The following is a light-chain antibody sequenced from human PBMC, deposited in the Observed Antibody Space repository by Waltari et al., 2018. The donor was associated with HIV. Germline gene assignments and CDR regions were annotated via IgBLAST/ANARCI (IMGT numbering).Light chain of an antibody. V-gene: IGKV1-5*03. Sequence: DIQITQSPSTLSASVGDRVTISCRPSQFINNWLAWYQQQPGQAPKLLIYKASTLESGVPSRCSGGGSGTDFTLTISSLQPDDFATYFGQQYHSYSSFGPGTIVDMK. CDR2: KAS. CDR3: QQYHSYSS. CDR1: QFINNW. J-gene: IGKJ3*01.